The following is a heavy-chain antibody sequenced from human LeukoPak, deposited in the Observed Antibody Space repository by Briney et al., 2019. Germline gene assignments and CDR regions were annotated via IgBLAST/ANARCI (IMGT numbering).Heavy chain of an antibody. J-gene: IGHJ5*02. Sequence: SGGSLRLSCAASGFTFTSAWMNWVRQAPGKGLEWVGRTKSNADGGTIDYAAPVKGRFTISRDDSKNTLYLQMNSLKTEDTAVYYCTVLTGYMPTWGQGTLVTVSS. V-gene: IGHV3-15*07. CDR3: TVLTGYMPT. D-gene: IGHD3-9*01. CDR1: GFTFTSAW. CDR2: TKSNADGGTI.